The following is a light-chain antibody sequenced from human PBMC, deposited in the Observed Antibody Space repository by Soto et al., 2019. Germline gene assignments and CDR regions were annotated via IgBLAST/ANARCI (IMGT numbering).Light chain of an antibody. CDR1: SGHSSYA. CDR2: LNSDGSH. Sequence: QSVLTQSPSASASLGASVKLTCTLSSGHSSYAIAWHQQQPEEGPRYLMKLNSDGSHSKGDGIPDRFSGSSSGAERYLTISSLQSEDEAYYYCQTWGTGGVFGGGTKLTVL. V-gene: IGLV4-69*01. J-gene: IGLJ3*02. CDR3: QTWGTGGV.